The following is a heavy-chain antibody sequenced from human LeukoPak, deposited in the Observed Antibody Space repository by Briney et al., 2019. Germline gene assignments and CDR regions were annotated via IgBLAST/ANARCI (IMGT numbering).Heavy chain of an antibody. J-gene: IGHJ4*02. CDR1: GFTFGDYA. CDR3: TRSVGGYCGGDCCPYFDY. D-gene: IGHD2-21*02. Sequence: GGSLRLSCTASGFTFGDYAMSWVRQAPGKGLEWVGFIRSKAYGGTTEYAASVKGRFTISRDDSKSIAYLQMNSLKTEDTAVYYCTRSVGGYCGGDCCPYFDYWGQGTLVTVSS. CDR2: IRSKAYGGTT. V-gene: IGHV3-49*04.